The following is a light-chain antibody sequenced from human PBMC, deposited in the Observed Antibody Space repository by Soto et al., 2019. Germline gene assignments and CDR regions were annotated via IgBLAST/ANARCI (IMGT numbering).Light chain of an antibody. CDR2: RNN. Sequence: QSVLTQPPSASGTPGQRVTISCSGSSSNIGSNYVYWYRQLPGTAPKLLIYRNNQRPSGVPDRFSGSKSGTSASLAISGFRSEDEADYYGAAWDDSLSGPGVFGGGTKLTVL. V-gene: IGLV1-47*01. CDR1: SSNIGSNY. J-gene: IGLJ2*01. CDR3: AAWDDSLSGPGV.